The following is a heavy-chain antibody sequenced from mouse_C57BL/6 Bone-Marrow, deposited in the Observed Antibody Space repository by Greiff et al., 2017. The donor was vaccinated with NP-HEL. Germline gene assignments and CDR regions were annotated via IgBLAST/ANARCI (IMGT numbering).Heavy chain of an antibody. CDR1: GYTFTDYE. D-gene: IGHD1-1*01. Sequence: VQLQQSGAELVRPGASVTLSCKASGYTFTDYEMHWVKQTPVHGLEWIGAIDPETGGTAYNQKFKGKAILTAYKSSSTAYMARRSLTSVDSAVYYCTRITTVDRGQGTSVTVTT. CDR2: IDPETGGT. V-gene: IGHV1-15*01. J-gene: IGHJ4*01. CDR3: TRITTVD.